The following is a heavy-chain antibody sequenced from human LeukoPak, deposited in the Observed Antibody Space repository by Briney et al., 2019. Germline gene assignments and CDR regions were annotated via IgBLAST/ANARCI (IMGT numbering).Heavy chain of an antibody. J-gene: IGHJ4*02. V-gene: IGHV3-23*01. Sequence: GGSLRLSCAASGFTFSSYGMHWVRQAPGKGLEWVSAISGSGGSTYYADSVKGRFTISRDNSKNTLYLQMNSLRAEDTAVYYCAKRRGYYFDYWGQGTLVTVSS. CDR2: ISGSGGST. CDR3: AKRRGYYFDY. CDR1: GFTFSSYG.